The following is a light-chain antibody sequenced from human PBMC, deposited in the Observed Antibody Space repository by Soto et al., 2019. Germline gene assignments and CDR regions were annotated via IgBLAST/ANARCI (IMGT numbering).Light chain of an antibody. CDR1: RSVSSRY. CDR3: HQYGYSPNT. V-gene: IGKV3-20*01. J-gene: IGKJ2*01. CDR2: GAS. Sequence: EIVLTQSPGTLSLSPGEGATLSCRASRSVSSRYLAWYQQKPGQAPRLLIYGASSRATGIPDRFSGSGSGTDLTLTISRLEPEDFAVYHCHQYGYSPNTFGQGTKLEIK.